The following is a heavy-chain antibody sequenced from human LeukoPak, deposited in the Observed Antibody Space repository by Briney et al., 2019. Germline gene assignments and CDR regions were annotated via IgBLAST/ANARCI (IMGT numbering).Heavy chain of an antibody. V-gene: IGHV1-69-2*01. CDR1: GYTFTDYY. J-gene: IGHJ4*02. CDR2: VDPEDGES. CDR3: TTSEGNY. Sequence: ATVKTSCKASGYTFTDYYIHWVQQAPGKGLEWIGRVDPEDGESISAEKFQARVTMTADTSTDTAYMELSSLRSDDTAVYYCTTSEGNYWGQGTLVTVSS.